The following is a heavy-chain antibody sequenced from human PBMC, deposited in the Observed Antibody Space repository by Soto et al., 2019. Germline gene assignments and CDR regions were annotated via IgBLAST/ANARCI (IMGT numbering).Heavy chain of an antibody. CDR1: GGSISSSSYY. CDR2: IYYSGST. D-gene: IGHD6-13*01. J-gene: IGHJ5*02. CDR3: ARLLPRIAAAGTWFDP. Sequence: QLQLQESGPGLVKPSETLSLTCTVSGGSISSSSYYWGWIRQPPGKGLEWIGSIYYSGSTYYNPSLKSRVTRSVDTSKNQFSLKLSSVTAADTAVYYCARLLPRIAAAGTWFDPWGQGTLVTVSS. V-gene: IGHV4-39*01.